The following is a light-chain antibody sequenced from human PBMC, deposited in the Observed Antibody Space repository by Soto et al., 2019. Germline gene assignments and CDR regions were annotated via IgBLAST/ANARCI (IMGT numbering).Light chain of an antibody. J-gene: IGLJ3*02. CDR1: SSDFGAYAS. CDR3: SSFRDWNTLWV. V-gene: IGLV2-14*01. Sequence: QSALTQPASVSGSPGQSITISCTGTSSDFGAYASVSWYQQHPGKAPKLIISEVTNRPSGVSNRFSGSKSGNTASLTVSGLQTEDEADYYCSSFRDWNTLWVFGGGTQLTVL. CDR2: EVT.